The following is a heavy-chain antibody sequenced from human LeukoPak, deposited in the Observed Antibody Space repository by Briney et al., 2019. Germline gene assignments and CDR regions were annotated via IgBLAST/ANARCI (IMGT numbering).Heavy chain of an antibody. Sequence: SETLSLTCTVSGGSLSSYYWSWIRQPPGKGLEWIGYIYYSGSTNYNPSLKSRVTISIDTSKNQISLRLTSVTATDTAMYYCARQTGSGLFTLPGGQGTLVTVSS. CDR3: ARQTGSGLFTLP. V-gene: IGHV4-59*08. D-gene: IGHD3/OR15-3a*01. CDR1: GGSLSSYY. CDR2: IYYSGST. J-gene: IGHJ4*02.